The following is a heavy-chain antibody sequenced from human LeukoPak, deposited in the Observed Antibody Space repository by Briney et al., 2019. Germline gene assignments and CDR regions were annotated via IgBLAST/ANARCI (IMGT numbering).Heavy chain of an antibody. J-gene: IGHJ6*03. CDR2: ISAYNGNT. V-gene: IGHV1-18*01. CDR3: ARELQYPLYYYYYMDV. CDR1: GYTFTSYG. Sequence: ASVKVSCKASGYTFTSYGISWVRQAPGQGLEWMGWISAYNGNTNYAQKLQGRVTMTTDTSTSTAYMELRSLRSDDTAVYYCARELQYPLYYYYYMDVWGKGTTVTVSS. D-gene: IGHD4-11*01.